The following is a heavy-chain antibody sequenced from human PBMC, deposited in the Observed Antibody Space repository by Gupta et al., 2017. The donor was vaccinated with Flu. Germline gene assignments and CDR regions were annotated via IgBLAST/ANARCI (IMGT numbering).Heavy chain of an antibody. V-gene: IGHV3-48*02. CDR1: GFTFSSYS. D-gene: IGHD6-19*01. J-gene: IGHJ6*02. Sequence: PGGSLRLSCAASGFTFSSYSMNWVRQAPGKGLEWVSYISSSSSTIYYADSVKGRFTISRDNAKNSLYLQMNSLRDEDTAVYYCARERKQWLVLGAEDFYYYGMDVWGQGTTVTVSS. CDR3: ARERKQWLVLGAEDFYYYGMDV. CDR2: ISSSSSTI.